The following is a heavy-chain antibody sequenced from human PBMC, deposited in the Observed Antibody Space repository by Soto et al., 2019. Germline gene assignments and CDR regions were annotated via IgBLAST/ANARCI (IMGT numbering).Heavy chain of an antibody. Sequence: ASVKVSCKASGYTFTSYDINWVRQATGQGLEWMGWMNPNSGNTGYAQKFQGRVTMTRNTSISTAYMELSSLRSEDTAGYYCARASQMYYDFWSGYYDQNDYWGQGTLVTVSS. CDR1: GYTFTSYD. J-gene: IGHJ4*02. CDR3: ARASQMYYDFWSGYYDQNDY. D-gene: IGHD3-3*01. V-gene: IGHV1-8*01. CDR2: MNPNSGNT.